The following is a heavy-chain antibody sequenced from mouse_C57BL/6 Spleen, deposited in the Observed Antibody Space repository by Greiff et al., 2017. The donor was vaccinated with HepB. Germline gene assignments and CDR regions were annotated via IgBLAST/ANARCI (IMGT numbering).Heavy chain of an antibody. Sequence: QVQLKESGAELVRPGASVTLSCKASGYTFTDYEMHWVKQTPVHGLEWIGAIDPETGGTAYNQKFKGKAILTADKSSSTAYMELRSLTSEDSAVYYCTRIYYDYDRGFAYWGQGTLVTVSA. CDR2: IDPETGGT. CDR3: TRIYYDYDRGFAY. J-gene: IGHJ3*01. V-gene: IGHV1-15*01. D-gene: IGHD2-4*01. CDR1: GYTFTDYE.